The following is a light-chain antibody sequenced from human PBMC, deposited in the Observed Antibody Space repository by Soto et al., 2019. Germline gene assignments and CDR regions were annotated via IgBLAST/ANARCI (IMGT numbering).Light chain of an antibody. CDR2: DAS. CDR1: QSISNW. V-gene: IGKV1-5*01. Sequence: DIQITQSPSSLSSGLLDIVTITCRASQSISNWLAWYQQKPGKAPKVLIYDASSLESGVPSRFSGSGSGTEFTLTISSLQPHDFATYYCQQYNSYLRTFGQGTKVDIK. J-gene: IGKJ1*01. CDR3: QQYNSYLRT.